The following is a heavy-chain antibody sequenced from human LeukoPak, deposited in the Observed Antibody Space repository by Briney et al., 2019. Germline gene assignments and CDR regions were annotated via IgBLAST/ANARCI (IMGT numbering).Heavy chain of an antibody. CDR1: GFTVSSNY. V-gene: IGHV3-66*02. CDR3: AREVYYGSSGYYPDY. CDR2: IYSGGST. Sequence: GGSLRLSCAASGFTVSSNYMSWVRQAPGKGLEGGSVIYSGGSTYYTDSEKGRFTISRDNSKKTLYLQMNSLRAEDTAVYYCAREVYYGSSGYYPDYWGQGTLVTVSS. D-gene: IGHD3-22*01. J-gene: IGHJ4*02.